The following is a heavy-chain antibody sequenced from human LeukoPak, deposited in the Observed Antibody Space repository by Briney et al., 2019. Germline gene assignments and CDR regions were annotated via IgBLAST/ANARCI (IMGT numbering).Heavy chain of an antibody. Sequence: PGGSLRLSCAASGFTFNNYAMSWVRQAPGKGLEWVSTISGNGGSTYYADSVKGRFTISRDNSKNTLYLQMNSLRAEDTAVYYCEKSFYYNSGSWGIFDSWGQGTLVTVSS. CDR3: EKSFYYNSGSWGIFDS. CDR1: GFTFNNYA. J-gene: IGHJ5*01. V-gene: IGHV3-23*01. D-gene: IGHD3-10*01. CDR2: ISGNGGST.